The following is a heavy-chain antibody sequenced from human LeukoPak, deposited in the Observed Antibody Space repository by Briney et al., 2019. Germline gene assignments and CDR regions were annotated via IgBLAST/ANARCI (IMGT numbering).Heavy chain of an antibody. Sequence: PSETLSLTCAVSGGSISISSSNWWSWVRQPPGKGLEWIGEIFHSGSTNYNPSLKSRVTISVDKSKNQFSLKLSSVTAADTAVYYCARDTVDTAMEGYDYFDYWGQGTLVTVSS. D-gene: IGHD5-18*01. J-gene: IGHJ4*02. V-gene: IGHV4-4*02. CDR1: GGSISISSSNW. CDR2: IFHSGST. CDR3: ARDTVDTAMEGYDYFDY.